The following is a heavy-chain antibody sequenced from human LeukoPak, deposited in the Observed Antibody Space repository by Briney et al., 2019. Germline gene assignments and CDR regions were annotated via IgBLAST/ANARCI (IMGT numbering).Heavy chain of an antibody. CDR3: AKDYNNGFDY. V-gene: IGHV3-7*01. CDR1: GFTFSSYW. D-gene: IGHD1-14*01. Sequence: PGGSLRLSCAASGFTFSSYWMSWVRQAPGKGLEWVANINEDGSEKYYVDSVKGRFTISRDNAKNTLYLQMNSLRAEDTAVYFCAKDYNNGFDYWGQGALVTVSS. J-gene: IGHJ4*02. CDR2: INEDGSEK.